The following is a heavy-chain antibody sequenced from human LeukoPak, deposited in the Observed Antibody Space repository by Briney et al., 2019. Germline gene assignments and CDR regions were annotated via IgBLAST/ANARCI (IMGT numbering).Heavy chain of an antibody. D-gene: IGHD1-26*01. CDR1: GGSMTGYY. CDR2: IHYSGST. J-gene: IGHJ4*02. CDR3: VKSAGTYFDY. Sequence: PSETLSLTCTVSGGSMTGYYWSWIRQPPGKELEYIGYIHYSGSTNYNPSLKSRATISIVTSKNQFSLRLSSVSAADTALYYCVKSAGTYFDYWGQGILVTVSS. V-gene: IGHV4-59*01.